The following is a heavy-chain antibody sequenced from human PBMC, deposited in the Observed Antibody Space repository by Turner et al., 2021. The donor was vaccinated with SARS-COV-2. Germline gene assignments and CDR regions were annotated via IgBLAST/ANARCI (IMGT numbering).Heavy chain of an antibody. CDR1: GGSISSSSYS. CDR3: AGEVVAATRPYYYGMDV. Sequence: QLQLQESGPGLVKPSETLSLSCTVSGGSISSSSYSWGWIRQPPGKGLEWVGNIYYSGSTYYNPSLKSRVTISVDTSKNQFSLKLSSVTAADTAVYYCAGEVVAATRPYYYGMDVWGQGTTVTVSS. J-gene: IGHJ6*02. CDR2: IYYSGST. D-gene: IGHD2-15*01. V-gene: IGHV4-39*02.